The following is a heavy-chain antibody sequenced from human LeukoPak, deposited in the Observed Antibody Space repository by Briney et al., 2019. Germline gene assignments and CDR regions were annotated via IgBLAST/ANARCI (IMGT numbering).Heavy chain of an antibody. V-gene: IGHV1-18*01. CDR2: ISAYNGIT. Sequence: ASVKASCKASGYTFTSYGISWVRQAPGQGLEWMGWISAYNGITNYAQKLQGRVTMTTDTSTSTAYMELRSLRSDDTDVYYCARDSEDSSGWYELAFDYWGQGTLVTVSS. J-gene: IGHJ4*02. CDR1: GYTFTSYG. CDR3: ARDSEDSSGWYELAFDY. D-gene: IGHD6-19*01.